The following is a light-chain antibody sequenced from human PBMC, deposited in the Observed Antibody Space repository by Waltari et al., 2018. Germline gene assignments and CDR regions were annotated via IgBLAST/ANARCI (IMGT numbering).Light chain of an antibody. V-gene: IGLV1-44*01. CDR3: ATWDDSLNAWV. Sequence: QSVLTQPPSASGTPGQRVTISCSGSYPNIGRNAVNWYQQLPETAPKLLIYTDNQRPSGVPDRFSGSKSGTSASLAISGLQSEDEADYHCATWDDSLNAWVFGGGTKVTVL. CDR2: TDN. J-gene: IGLJ3*02. CDR1: YPNIGRNA.